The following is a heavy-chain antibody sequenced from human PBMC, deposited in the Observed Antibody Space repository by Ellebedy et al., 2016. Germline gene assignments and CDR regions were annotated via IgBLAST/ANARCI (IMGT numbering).Heavy chain of an antibody. D-gene: IGHD3-16*01. Sequence: GESLKISCAASGFTFSSYGMHWVRQAPGKGLEWVAVIWYDGSNKYYADSVKGRFTFSRDNSKNTLYLQMNSLRAEDTAVYYCAKDMTTLVWPDYWGQGTLVTVSS. CDR3: AKDMTTLVWPDY. J-gene: IGHJ4*02. CDR1: GFTFSSYG. CDR2: IWYDGSNK. V-gene: IGHV3-30*02.